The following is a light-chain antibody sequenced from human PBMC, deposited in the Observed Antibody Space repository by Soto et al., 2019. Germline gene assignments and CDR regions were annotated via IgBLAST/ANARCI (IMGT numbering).Light chain of an antibody. CDR1: QSVTRSF. V-gene: IGKV3-20*01. CDR2: GAS. Sequence: EIVLTQSPGTLSLSPGERVTLSCRASQSVTRSFLAWYQQKPGQAPRLLIYGASSRATGIPDRFSGSGSGTDFTLTISRLDPEDFAVDDCHQYGSSPQAFGPGTKVDIK. CDR3: HQYGSSPQA. J-gene: IGKJ3*01.